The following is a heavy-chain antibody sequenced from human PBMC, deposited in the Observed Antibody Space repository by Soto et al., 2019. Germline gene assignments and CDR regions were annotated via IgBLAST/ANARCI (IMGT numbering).Heavy chain of an antibody. CDR1: GYTFNRYG. CDR3: AREGYYVAGSAYY. V-gene: IGHV1-18*01. D-gene: IGHD3-10*01. CDR2: ISAYNGNT. Sequence: QVQLVQSGAEVKKPGASVKVSCKASGYTFNRYGISWVRQAPGQGLEWMGWISAYNGNTNYAQKLQGRVTMTTDTSTSPACIELMSLRTDDSGVYYCAREGYYVAGSAYYWGQVTLVTVSS. J-gene: IGHJ4*02.